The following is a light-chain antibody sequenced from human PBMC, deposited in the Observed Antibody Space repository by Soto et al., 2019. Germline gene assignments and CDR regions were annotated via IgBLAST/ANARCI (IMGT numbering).Light chain of an antibody. V-gene: IGKV3-11*01. CDR2: GAS. CDR3: QQRNNWPPEIT. CDR1: QSVRSN. J-gene: IGKJ5*01. Sequence: IVLTQSPGTLSLSPGERATLSCTASQSVRSNLFAWYQQKPGQAPRLLLYGASNRATGIPARFSGSGSGTDFTLTISSLEPKDFAVYYCQQRNNWPPEITCGQGTRLEIK.